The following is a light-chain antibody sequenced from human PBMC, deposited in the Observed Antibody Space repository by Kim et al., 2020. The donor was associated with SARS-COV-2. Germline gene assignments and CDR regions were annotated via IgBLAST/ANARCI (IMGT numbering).Light chain of an antibody. J-gene: IGKJ1*01. CDR2: DTS. CDR1: RIVGGG. CDR3: QQYSSYSRT. V-gene: IGKV1-5*03. Sequence: DIQMTQSPSTLSASVGDRVTITCRASRIVGGGLAWYQQKPGKAPRLLIYDTSTLEIGVPSRFSGSESGPDFTLTISSLQPDDFATYFCQQYSSYSRTFGQGTKVDIK.